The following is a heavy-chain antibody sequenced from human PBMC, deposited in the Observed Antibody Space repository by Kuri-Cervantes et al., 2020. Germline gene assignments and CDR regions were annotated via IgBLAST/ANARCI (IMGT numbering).Heavy chain of an antibody. CDR2: ISSSSSYI. V-gene: IGHV3-21*04. Sequence: GESLKISCAASGFTFSSYSMNWVRQAPGKGLEWVSSISSSSSYIYYADSVKGRFTISRDNAKNSLYLQMNSLRAEDTALYYCAKDYGSFFQYFDYWGQGTLVTVSS. D-gene: IGHD1-26*01. CDR3: AKDYGSFFQYFDY. CDR1: GFTFSSYS. J-gene: IGHJ4*02.